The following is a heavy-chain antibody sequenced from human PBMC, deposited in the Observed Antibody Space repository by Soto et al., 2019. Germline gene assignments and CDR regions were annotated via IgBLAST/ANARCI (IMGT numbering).Heavy chain of an antibody. CDR1: SFTFTSSA. J-gene: IGHJ4*02. CDR2: IVVGSGNT. Sequence: QMQLVQSGPEVKKPGTSVKVSCKASSFTFTSSAVQWVRQARGQRLEWLGWIVVGSGNTKYAQNFQERVTITRDMSSGTAYLQLTSLRSEDTALYYCATHRERATLYFDVWGQGTLLTVS. CDR3: ATHRERATLYFDV. D-gene: IGHD1-26*01. V-gene: IGHV1-58*01.